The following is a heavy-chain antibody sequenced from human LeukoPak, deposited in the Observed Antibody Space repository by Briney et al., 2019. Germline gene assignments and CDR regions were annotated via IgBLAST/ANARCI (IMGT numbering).Heavy chain of an antibody. CDR1: GFTVSSNY. V-gene: IGHV3-66*01. J-gene: IGHJ4*02. CDR3: YYYDSSGYLGG. CDR2: IYSGGST. Sequence: GGSLRLSCAASGFTVSSNYMSWVRQAPGKGLEWVSVIYSGGSTHYADSVKGRFTISRDNSKNTLYLHLSSLRAEDTAVYYCYYYDSSGYLGGWGQGTLVTVSS. D-gene: IGHD3-22*01.